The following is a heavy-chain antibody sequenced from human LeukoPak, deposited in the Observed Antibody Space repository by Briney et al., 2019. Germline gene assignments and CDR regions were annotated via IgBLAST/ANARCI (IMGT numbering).Heavy chain of an antibody. CDR3: AKDPTHYRVWDYYETIGLSY. J-gene: IGHJ4*02. V-gene: IGHV3-48*03. CDR2: ISSSGSTI. D-gene: IGHD3-22*01. CDR1: GFTFSSYE. Sequence: GGSLRLSCAASGFTFSSYEMNWVRQAPGKGLEWVSYISSSGSTIYYADSVKGRFTISRDNAKNSLYLQMNSLRAEDTAVYYCAKDPTHYRVWDYYETIGLSYWGQGTLVTVSS.